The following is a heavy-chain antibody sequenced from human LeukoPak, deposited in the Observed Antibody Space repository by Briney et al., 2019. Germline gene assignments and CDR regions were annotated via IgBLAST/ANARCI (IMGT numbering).Heavy chain of an antibody. CDR2: ISYDGSNK. V-gene: IGHV3-30*18. CDR3: AKEWGWLQFSYFDY. D-gene: IGHD5-24*01. Sequence: GRSLRLSCAASGFTFSSYGMHWVRQAPGKGLEWVAVISYDGSNKYHADSVKGRFTISRDNSKNTLYLQMNSLRAEDTAVYYCAKEWGWLQFSYFDYWGQGTLVTVSS. CDR1: GFTFSSYG. J-gene: IGHJ4*02.